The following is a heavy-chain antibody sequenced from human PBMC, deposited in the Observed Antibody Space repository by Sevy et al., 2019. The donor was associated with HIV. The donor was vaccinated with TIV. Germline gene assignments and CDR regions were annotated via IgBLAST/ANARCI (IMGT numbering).Heavy chain of an antibody. Sequence: ASVKVSCKASGYTFTSYGISWVRQAPGQGLEWMGWISAYNGNTNYAQKLQGRVTMTTDTSTSTAYMELRSLRSDDTAVYYFARDQDSGSYKPAYYYYYGMDVWGQGTTVTVSS. D-gene: IGHD1-26*01. V-gene: IGHV1-18*01. CDR1: GYTFTSYG. J-gene: IGHJ6*02. CDR3: ARDQDSGSYKPAYYYYYGMDV. CDR2: ISAYNGNT.